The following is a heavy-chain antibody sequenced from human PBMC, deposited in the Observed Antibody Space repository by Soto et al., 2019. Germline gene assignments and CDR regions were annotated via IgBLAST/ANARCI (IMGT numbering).Heavy chain of an antibody. J-gene: IGHJ5*02. CDR1: GGSISSGDYY. Sequence: SETLSLTCTVSGGSISSGDYYWSWIRQPPGKGLEWIGYIYYSGSTYYNPSLKSRVTISVDTSKNQFSLKLSSVTAADTAVYYCARGRGSSITMVRGVTNWFDPWGQGTLVTVSS. CDR3: ARGRGSSITMVRGVTNWFDP. CDR2: IYYSGST. V-gene: IGHV4-30-4*01. D-gene: IGHD3-10*01.